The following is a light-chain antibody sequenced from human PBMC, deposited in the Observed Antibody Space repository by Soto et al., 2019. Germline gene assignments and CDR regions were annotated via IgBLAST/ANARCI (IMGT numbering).Light chain of an antibody. CDR3: QQYNGYRLA. CDR1: QGISSY. V-gene: IGKV1-9*01. Sequence: IQLTQSPSSLSASVVDRVTITCRASQGISSYLEWYQQKPGKAPKLLIYAASTLQSGVPSRFSGSGSGTEFTLTISSLQADDFAIYYCQQYNGYRLAFGGGTKVDIK. J-gene: IGKJ4*01. CDR2: AAS.